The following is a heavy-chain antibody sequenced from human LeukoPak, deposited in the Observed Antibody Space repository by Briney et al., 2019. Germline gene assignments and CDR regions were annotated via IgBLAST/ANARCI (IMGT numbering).Heavy chain of an antibody. CDR2: IYYSGST. CDR1: GGSFSGYY. D-gene: IGHD3-10*01. J-gene: IGHJ4*02. Sequence: SETLSLTCAVYGGSFSGYYWSWIRQPPGKGLEWIGYIYYSGSTNYNPSLKSRVTISVDTSKNQFSLKLSSVTAADTAVYYCARAKGEVDYYGSGSYLVDYWGQGTLVTVSS. V-gene: IGHV4-59*01. CDR3: ARAKGEVDYYGSGSYLVDY.